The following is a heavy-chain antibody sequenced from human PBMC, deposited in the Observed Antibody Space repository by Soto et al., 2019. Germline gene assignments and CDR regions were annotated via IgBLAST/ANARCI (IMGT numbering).Heavy chain of an antibody. D-gene: IGHD4-4*01. CDR1: GGSISSSSYY. CDR3: ARAREIYSPIYYFDY. J-gene: IGHJ4*02. Sequence: QLQLQESGPGLVKPSETLSLTCTVSGGSISSSSYYWGWIRQPPGKGLEWIGSIYYSGSTYYNPSLKSRVTISVDTSKNQFSLKLSSVTAADTAVYYCARAREIYSPIYYFDYWGQGTLVTVSS. CDR2: IYYSGST. V-gene: IGHV4-39*01.